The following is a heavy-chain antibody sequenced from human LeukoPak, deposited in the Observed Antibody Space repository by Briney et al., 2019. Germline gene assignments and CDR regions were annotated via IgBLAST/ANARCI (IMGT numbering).Heavy chain of an antibody. CDR2: INTDGSST. CDR3: ARVQDCSSTSCYVYYYYGMDV. D-gene: IGHD2-2*01. Sequence: PGGSLRLSCAASGFTFSSYWMHWVRQVPGKGLVWVSRINTDGSSTSYADSVKGRFTISRDNAKNTLYLQMNSLRAEDTAVYYCARVQDCSSTSCYVYYYYGMDVWGQGTTVTVSS. CDR1: GFTFSSYW. V-gene: IGHV3-74*01. J-gene: IGHJ6*02.